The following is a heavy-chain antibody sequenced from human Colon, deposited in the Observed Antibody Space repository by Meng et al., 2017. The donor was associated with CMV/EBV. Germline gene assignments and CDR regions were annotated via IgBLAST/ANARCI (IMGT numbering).Heavy chain of an antibody. CDR2: VFHSGT. V-gene: IGHV4-59*01. CDR3: ARGQGYCTSANCLKYYFDF. J-gene: IGHJ4*02. CDR1: GDSFTAYY. D-gene: IGHD2-2*01. Sequence: SETLSLTCTVSGDSFTAYYWSWIRQSPGTGLEWIGYVFHSGTNYNPSLKSRVTMSADASRNQFSLRLNSLTAADTAVYYCARGQGYCTSANCLKYYFDFWGQGALVTVSS.